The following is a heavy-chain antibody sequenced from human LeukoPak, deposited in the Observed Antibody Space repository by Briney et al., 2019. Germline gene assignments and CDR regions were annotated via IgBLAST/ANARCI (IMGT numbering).Heavy chain of an antibody. Sequence: GASVKVSCKASGYTFTSYDINWVRQATGQGLEWMGWMNPNSGNTGYAQKFQGRVTMTRNTSISTAYVELSSLRSEDTAVCYCARGAPKTYDFWSGYSYYYYYGMDVWGQGTTVTVSS. D-gene: IGHD3-3*01. J-gene: IGHJ6*02. V-gene: IGHV1-8*01. CDR3: ARGAPKTYDFWSGYSYYYYYGMDV. CDR1: GYTFTSYD. CDR2: MNPNSGNT.